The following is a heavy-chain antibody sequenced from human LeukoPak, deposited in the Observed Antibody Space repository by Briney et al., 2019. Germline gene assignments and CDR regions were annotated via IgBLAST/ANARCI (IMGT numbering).Heavy chain of an antibody. V-gene: IGHV1-69*13. CDR1: GGTFSSYA. J-gene: IGHJ4*02. CDR2: IIPIFGTA. Sequence: GASVKVSFKASGGTFSSYAISWVRQAPGQGLGWMGGIIPIFGTANYAQKFQGRVTITADESTSTAYMELSSLRSEDTAVYYCARVRYYYGSSGYPDRIFDYWGQGTLVTVSS. CDR3: ARVRYYYGSSGYPDRIFDY. D-gene: IGHD3-22*01.